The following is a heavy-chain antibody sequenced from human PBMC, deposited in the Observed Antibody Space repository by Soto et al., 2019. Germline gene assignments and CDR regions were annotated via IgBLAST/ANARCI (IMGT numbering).Heavy chain of an antibody. V-gene: IGHV1-69*13. J-gene: IGHJ4*02. CDR3: GSGGSWKFDY. D-gene: IGHD2-15*01. CDR2: IIPIFGTA. Sequence: GASVKVSCKASGVTFSISAISWVRQAPGQGLEWRGGIIPIFGTANYAQKFQGRVTITADESTSTAYMELRSLRSEDTAVYYCGSGGSWKFDYWGQGTLVTVSS. CDR1: GVTFSISA.